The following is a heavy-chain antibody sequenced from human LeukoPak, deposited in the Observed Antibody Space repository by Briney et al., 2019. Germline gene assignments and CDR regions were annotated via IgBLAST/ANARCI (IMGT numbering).Heavy chain of an antibody. CDR3: ASWAGTVNGFSGSFGY. CDR1: GLTFSSHS. D-gene: IGHD6-25*01. Sequence: PGGSLRLSCAVSGLTFSSHSMNWVRQAPGKGLEWLSHISSSSSTIYYADSVKGRFTTSRDNAKNSRYLQSNSVRAEDTAVYSCASWAGTVNGFSGSFGYWGQGTLVTVSS. CDR2: ISSSSSTI. V-gene: IGHV3-48*01. J-gene: IGHJ4*02.